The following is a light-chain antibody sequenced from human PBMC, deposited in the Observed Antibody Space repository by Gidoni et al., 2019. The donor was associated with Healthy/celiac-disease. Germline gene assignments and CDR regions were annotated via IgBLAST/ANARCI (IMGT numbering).Light chain of an antibody. CDR3: MQTLQAPIT. CDR1: QSLLHSNGYNY. V-gene: IGKV2-28*01. Sequence: DIVMTQSPLSLPVSPGEPASISCRSSQSLLHSNGYNYLDWYLQTPGQSPQLLIYLDSNRASGVPDRFSGSGSGTDYTLKFSRVEAEDVGVYYFMQTLQAPITFSGGTKVEIK. CDR2: LDS. J-gene: IGKJ4*01.